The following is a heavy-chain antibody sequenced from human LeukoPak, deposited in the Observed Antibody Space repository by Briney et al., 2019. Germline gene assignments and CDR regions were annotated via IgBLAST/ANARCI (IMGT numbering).Heavy chain of an antibody. CDR1: GFTFSSYG. D-gene: IGHD3-10*01. Sequence: PGGSLRLSCAASGFTFSSYGMHWVRQAPGKGLEWVAVKWYDGSNKYYADSVKGRFTISRDNSKNTLYLQMNSLRGEDTAVYYCARVGLLWFGEILYYGMDVWGQGTTVTVSS. CDR2: KWYDGSNK. V-gene: IGHV3-33*01. CDR3: ARVGLLWFGEILYYGMDV. J-gene: IGHJ6*02.